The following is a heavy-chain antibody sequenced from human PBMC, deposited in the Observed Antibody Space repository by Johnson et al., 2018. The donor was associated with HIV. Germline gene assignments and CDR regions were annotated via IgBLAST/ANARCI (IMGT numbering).Heavy chain of an antibody. V-gene: IGHV3-15*01. CDR1: AFSFSNYA. D-gene: IGHD6-6*01. CDR3: TTADYSSSPYAFDI. J-gene: IGHJ3*02. CDR2: IKSKSDGGTT. Sequence: VQLVESGGGVVRPGRSLRLSCAASAFSFSNYAMGWVRQAPGKGLEWVGRIKSKSDGGTTDYVAPVKGRFTISRDDSKNTLYLQMNSLKTEDAAVYYCTTADYSSSPYAFDIWGQGTMVTVSS.